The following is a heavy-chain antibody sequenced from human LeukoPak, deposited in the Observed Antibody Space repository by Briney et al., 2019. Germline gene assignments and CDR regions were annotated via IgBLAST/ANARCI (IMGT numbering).Heavy chain of an antibody. J-gene: IGHJ4*02. V-gene: IGHV3-7*01. CDR3: AAEYFDFSTGSN. CDR2: IDQDGSER. Sequence: PGGSLRLSCVASGLSISRYYMSWVRQAPGKGPEWVGNIDQDGSERNYVDSVMGRFTISRDNAANSVYLQMNSLRDEDTAVYYCAAEYFDFSTGSNWGQGTLVTVSS. CDR1: GLSISRYY. D-gene: IGHD3-3*01.